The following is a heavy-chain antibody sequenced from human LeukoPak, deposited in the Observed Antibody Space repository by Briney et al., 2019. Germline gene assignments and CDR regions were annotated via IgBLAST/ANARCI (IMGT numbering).Heavy chain of an antibody. CDR3: AREGESIVGRWGAFDI. D-gene: IGHD1-26*01. Sequence: PSETLSLTCAVYGGSFSGYYWSWIRQPPGKGLEWIGYIYYSGNTNYNPSLKSRVTISVDKSKNQFSLKLSSVTAADTAVYYCAREGESIVGRWGAFDIWGQGTMVTVSS. CDR2: IYYSGNT. V-gene: IGHV4-59*01. CDR1: GGSFSGYY. J-gene: IGHJ3*02.